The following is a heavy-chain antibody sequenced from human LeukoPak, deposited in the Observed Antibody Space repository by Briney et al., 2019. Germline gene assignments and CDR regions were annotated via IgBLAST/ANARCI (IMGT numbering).Heavy chain of an antibody. CDR3: ARGEEDLVLRYFDWLPYYYGMDV. J-gene: IGHJ6*04. D-gene: IGHD3-9*01. Sequence: PSETLSLTCAVYGGSFGGYYWSWIRQPPGKGLEWIGEINHSGSTNYNPSLKSRVTISVDTSKNQFSLKLSSVTAADTAVYYCARGEEDLVLRYFDWLPYYYGMDVWGKGTTVTVSS. CDR2: INHSGST. CDR1: GGSFGGYY. V-gene: IGHV4-34*01.